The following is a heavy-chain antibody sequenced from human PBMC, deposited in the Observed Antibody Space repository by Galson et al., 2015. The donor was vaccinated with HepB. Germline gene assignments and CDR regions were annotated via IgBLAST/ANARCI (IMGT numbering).Heavy chain of an antibody. Sequence: SETLSLTCTVSGGSISSSSYYWGWIRQPPGKGLEWIGSIYYSGSTYYNPSLKSRVTISVDTSKNQFSLKLSSVTAADTAVYHCARDQPFDWLPSYYYYYGMDVWGQGTTVTVSS. CDR2: IYYSGST. CDR3: ARDQPFDWLPSYYYYYGMDV. D-gene: IGHD3-9*01. V-gene: IGHV4-39*07. J-gene: IGHJ6*02. CDR1: GGSISSSSYY.